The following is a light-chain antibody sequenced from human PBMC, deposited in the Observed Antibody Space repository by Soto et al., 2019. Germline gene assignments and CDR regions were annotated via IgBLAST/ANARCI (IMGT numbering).Light chain of an antibody. CDR3: EQEDGGPC. Sequence: DIQLTQYPTSLSASVGDRVTITCRAGQGISTYLAWYQQKPRKAPKLLIYAASTLQSGVPSRFSGSGSGTDFTLTFSYLESEDFATYNCEQEDGGPCFGGGTNVDI. V-gene: IGKV1-9*01. CDR1: QGISTY. CDR2: AAS. J-gene: IGKJ4*01.